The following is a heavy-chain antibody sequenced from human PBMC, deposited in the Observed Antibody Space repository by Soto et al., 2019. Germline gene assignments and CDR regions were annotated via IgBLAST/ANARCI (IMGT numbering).Heavy chain of an antibody. Sequence: GGSLGLSCAASGFTFSSYSMNWVRQAPGKGLEWGSSISSSSSYIYYADSVKGRFTIARDNAKNSLYLQMNSLRAEDMAVYYCAVPPSVAARPADYWGQGTLVTVYS. CDR2: ISSSSSYI. D-gene: IGHD6-6*01. V-gene: IGHV3-21*01. J-gene: IGHJ4*02. CDR3: AVPPSVAARPADY. CDR1: GFTFSSYS.